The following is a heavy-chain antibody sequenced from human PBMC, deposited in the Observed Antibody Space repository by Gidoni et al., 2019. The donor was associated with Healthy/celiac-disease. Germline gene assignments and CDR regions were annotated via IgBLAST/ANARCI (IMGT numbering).Heavy chain of an antibody. CDR2: IYSGGST. D-gene: IGHD4-17*01. Sequence: EVQLVESGGGLVQPGGYMRLSCAASGFTVSSNYMSWVRQAPGKGLEWVSVIYSGGSTYYADSVKGRFTISRDNSKNTLYLQMNSLRAEDTAVYYCARESCRYGDDWGEDYWGQGTLVTVSS. CDR3: ARESCRYGDDWGEDY. J-gene: IGHJ4*02. V-gene: IGHV3-66*01. CDR1: GFTVSSNY.